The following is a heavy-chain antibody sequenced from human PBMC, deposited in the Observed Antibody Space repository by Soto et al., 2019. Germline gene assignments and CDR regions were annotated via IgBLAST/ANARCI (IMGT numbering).Heavy chain of an antibody. CDR2: IIPIFGTA. D-gene: IGHD2-21*01. Sequence: QVQLVQSGTEMKKPGSSVKVSCKVSGDTVSRFAINWVRQAPGQGLEWMGGIIPIFGTANYAQKFHGRVTINADDSTSTAYMELSSLRYQDTAVYYCARDYSQSGMDVWGQGPTITVSS. V-gene: IGHV1-69*12. J-gene: IGHJ6*02. CDR1: GDTVSRFA. CDR3: ARDYSQSGMDV.